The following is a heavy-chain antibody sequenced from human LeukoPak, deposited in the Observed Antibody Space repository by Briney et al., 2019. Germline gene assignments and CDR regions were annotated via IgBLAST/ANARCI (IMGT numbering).Heavy chain of an antibody. Sequence: GGSLRLSCAASGFTFSSYAMNWVRQAPGRGLEWVSYIGPSGTAIYYADSVKGRFTISRDNARNSLFLQMNSLRAEDTAVYYCARRTRDRAGSCYRCFDYWGQGTLVTVSS. CDR1: GFTFSSYA. J-gene: IGHJ4*02. D-gene: IGHD2-15*01. CDR2: IGPSGTAI. V-gene: IGHV3-48*01. CDR3: ARRTRDRAGSCYRCFDY.